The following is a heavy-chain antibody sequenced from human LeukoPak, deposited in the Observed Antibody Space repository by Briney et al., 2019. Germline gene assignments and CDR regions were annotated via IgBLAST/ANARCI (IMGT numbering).Heavy chain of an antibody. CDR1: GDSISSNY. CDR3: ARWIPSGSSFDY. J-gene: IGHJ4*02. V-gene: IGHV4-59*01. Sequence: SETLSLTCTVSGDSISSNYWSWMRQPPGKGLEWIGYIYYSGSTYYNPSLKSRVTISAETSKNQFSLRLNSVTAADTAMYYCARWIPSGSSFDYWGQGNLVTVSS. CDR2: IYYSGST. D-gene: IGHD2-15*01.